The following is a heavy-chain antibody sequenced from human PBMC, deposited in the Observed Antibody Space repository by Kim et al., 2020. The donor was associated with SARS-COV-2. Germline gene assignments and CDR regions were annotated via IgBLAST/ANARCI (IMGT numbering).Heavy chain of an antibody. J-gene: IGHJ2*01. V-gene: IGHV4-59*08. CDR3: ARRYSNYWYFDL. D-gene: IGHD4-4*01. Sequence: NYNPSLTSRVTMSVDTSKNQFSLRLNSVTAADAAMYYCARRYSNYWYFDLWGRGTLVTVSS.